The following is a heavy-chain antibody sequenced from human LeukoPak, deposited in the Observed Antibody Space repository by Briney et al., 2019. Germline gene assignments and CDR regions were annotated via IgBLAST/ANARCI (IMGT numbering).Heavy chain of an antibody. CDR2: IRQDGSEK. Sequence: GGSLRLSCAAAGFTFTNYGMHWVRQAPGEGLEWVANIRQDGSEKYYVDSVKGRFTISRDNAKNSLYLQMNSLRAEDTAVYYCARDRIFGYWGQGTLVTVSS. CDR3: ARDRIFGY. V-gene: IGHV3-7*03. CDR1: GFTFTNYG. J-gene: IGHJ4*02.